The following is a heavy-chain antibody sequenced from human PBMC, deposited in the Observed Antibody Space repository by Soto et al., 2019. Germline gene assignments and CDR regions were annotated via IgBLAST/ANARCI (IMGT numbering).Heavy chain of an antibody. CDR2: ISGSGGST. CDR3: AKAKDRSSWLACIGY. Sequence: PAGSLGLSCAASGFTFSSYAMSWVRQAPGKGLEWVSAISGSGGSTYYADCLKGRFKISRDNSKNKLYLQMNSLRAEDTAVYYCAKAKDRSSWLACIGYWVQVT. J-gene: IGHJ4*02. V-gene: IGHV3-23*01. D-gene: IGHD6-13*01. CDR1: GFTFSSYA.